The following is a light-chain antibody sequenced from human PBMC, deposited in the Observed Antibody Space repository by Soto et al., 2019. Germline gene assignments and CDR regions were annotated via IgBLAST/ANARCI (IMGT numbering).Light chain of an antibody. J-gene: IGLJ2*01. CDR2: EVS. V-gene: IGLV2-14*01. Sequence: QPVLTQPASVSGSPGQSITISCTGTSSDVGGYDYVSWYQQHPDKAPKLMIYEVSNRPSGVSNRFSGSKSGNTASLTISGLQAEDEADYYCCSYTSSSTLVFGGGTKLTVL. CDR3: CSYTSSSTLV. CDR1: SSDVGGYDY.